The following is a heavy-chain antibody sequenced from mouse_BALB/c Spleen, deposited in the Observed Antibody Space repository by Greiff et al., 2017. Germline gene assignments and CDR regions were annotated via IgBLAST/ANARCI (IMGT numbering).Heavy chain of an antibody. CDR2: ISSGGSYT. Sequence: EVKLVESGGDLVKPGGSLKLSCAASGFTFSSYGMSWVRQTPDKRLEWVATISSGGSYTYYPDSVKGRFTISRDNAKNTLYLQMSSLKSEDTAMYYCARLVARGYFDYWGQGTTLTVSS. J-gene: IGHJ2*01. CDR1: GFTFSSYG. V-gene: IGHV5-6*01. D-gene: IGHD1-1*02. CDR3: ARLVARGYFDY.